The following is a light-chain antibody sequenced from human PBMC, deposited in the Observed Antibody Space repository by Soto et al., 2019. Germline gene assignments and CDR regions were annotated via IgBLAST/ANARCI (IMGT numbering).Light chain of an antibody. CDR2: GAS. CDR1: QSVSSNY. V-gene: IGKV3-20*01. J-gene: IGKJ4*01. Sequence: EIVLTQSPGTLSLSPGDRGTLACTASQSVSSNYLAWYQHKPGQSPRLLIYGASTRATGIPDRFSGSGSGTDFTLTISRLEPEDFAVYYCQLYGSSPPVTFGGGTKVEIK. CDR3: QLYGSSPPVT.